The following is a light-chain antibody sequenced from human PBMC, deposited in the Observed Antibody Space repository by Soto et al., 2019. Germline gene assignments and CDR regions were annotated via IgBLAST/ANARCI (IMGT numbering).Light chain of an antibody. V-gene: IGKV1-39*01. CDR1: QSIEKS. CDR2: AAS. J-gene: IGKJ5*01. Sequence: DIQMTQSPSSLSASVGDRVCITCRASQSIEKSLNWYQQKPGQAPKVLIYAASNLQSGVPARFSGSGSGTDFTLTISSLEPEDSAVYYCQQRHMWPITFGQGTRLEI. CDR3: QQRHMWPIT.